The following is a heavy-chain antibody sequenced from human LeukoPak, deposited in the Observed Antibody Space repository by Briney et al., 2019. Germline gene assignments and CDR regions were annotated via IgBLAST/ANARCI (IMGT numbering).Heavy chain of an antibody. CDR2: TYYSSKWYK. J-gene: IGHJ4*02. Sequence: PSQTLSLTCAISGDSVSSDSAAWNWIRQSPSRGLEWLGRTYYSSKWYKDYAVSVKSRITLNPDTSKNQFSLLLNSVTPEDTAVYYCARPRGCSSNRCNNFDYWGQGALVTVSS. V-gene: IGHV6-1*01. D-gene: IGHD2-2*01. CDR1: GDSVSSDSAA. CDR3: ARPRGCSSNRCNNFDY.